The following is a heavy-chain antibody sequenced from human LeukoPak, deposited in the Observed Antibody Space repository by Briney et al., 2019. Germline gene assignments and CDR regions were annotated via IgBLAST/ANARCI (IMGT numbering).Heavy chain of an antibody. Sequence: ASVKVSCKASGYSFTSNYIHWVRQAPGQGLEWMGWINTNTGNPTYAQGFTGRFVFSLDTSVSTAYLQISSLKAEDTAVYYCARSMCGGDCYSGPSIWGQGTMVTVSS. D-gene: IGHD2-21*02. J-gene: IGHJ3*02. CDR3: ARSMCGGDCYSGPSI. CDR1: GYSFTSNY. V-gene: IGHV7-4-1*02. CDR2: INTNTGNP.